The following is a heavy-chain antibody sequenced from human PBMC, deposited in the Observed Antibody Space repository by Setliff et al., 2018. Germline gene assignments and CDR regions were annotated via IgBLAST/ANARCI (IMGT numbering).Heavy chain of an antibody. V-gene: IGHV4-61*09. J-gene: IGHJ4*02. D-gene: IGHD3-22*01. Sequence: SETLSLTCTVSGGSISSGSYYWSWIRQPAGKGLEWIGHIYTSGSTNYNPSLKSRVTISVDTSKNQLSLKLSSVTAADTAVYYCASTSYDSSGYYFDYWGQGTLVTVSS. CDR3: ASTSYDSSGYYFDY. CDR1: GGSISSGSYY. CDR2: IYTSGST.